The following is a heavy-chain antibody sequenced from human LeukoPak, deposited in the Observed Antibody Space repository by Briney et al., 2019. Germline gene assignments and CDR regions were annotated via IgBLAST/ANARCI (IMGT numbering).Heavy chain of an antibody. CDR1: GYSFTSYW. V-gene: IGHV5-51*01. D-gene: IGHD2-15*01. J-gene: IGHJ4*02. CDR2: IYPGDSDT. CDR3: ARAHALCSGGSCYLVY. Sequence: GESLKISCKGSGYSFTSYWIGWVRQMPGKGLEWMGIIYPGDSDTRYSPPFQGQVTISADKSISTAYLQWSSLKASDTAMYYCARAHALCSGGSCYLVYWGQGTLVTVSS.